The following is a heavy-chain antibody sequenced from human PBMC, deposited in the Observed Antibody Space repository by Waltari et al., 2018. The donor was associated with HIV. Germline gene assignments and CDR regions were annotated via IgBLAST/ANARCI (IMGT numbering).Heavy chain of an antibody. J-gene: IGHJ4*02. Sequence: EVQLLESGGGLVQPGGSLRLSCAASGFTFTNAWMSWVRQAPGKGLEWIGRIKNKADGETIDYAAPVKGRFTISRDDSKNTVYLQMNSLKTEDTAVYFCAWHYYDYWGQGTLVTVSS. V-gene: IGHV3-15*01. CDR1: GFTFTNAW. CDR2: IKNKADGETI. CDR3: AWHYYDY.